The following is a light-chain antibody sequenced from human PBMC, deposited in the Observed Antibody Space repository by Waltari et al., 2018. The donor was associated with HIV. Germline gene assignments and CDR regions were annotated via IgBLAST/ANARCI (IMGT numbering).Light chain of an antibody. CDR2: AAS. CDR1: QSISSY. V-gene: IGKV1-39*01. Sequence: GDRVTITCRASQSISSYLTWYQHKPGTAPKLLVYAASTLESGVPSRFSGSGSGTDFTLTISSLQPEDFATYYCQHSYRAPYSFGQGTKLEMK. CDR3: QHSYRAPYS. J-gene: IGKJ2*03.